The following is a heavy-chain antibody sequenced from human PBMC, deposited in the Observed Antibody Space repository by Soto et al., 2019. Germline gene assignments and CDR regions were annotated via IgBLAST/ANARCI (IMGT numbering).Heavy chain of an antibody. D-gene: IGHD2-15*01. V-gene: IGHV4-30-4*01. Sequence: QVQLQESGPGLVKPSQTLSLTCTVSGGSISSGDYYWSWIRQPPGKGLEWIGYIYYSGSTYYNPSLKSRVTISVGTSKNQFSRKLSSVTAADTAVYYCARDGSCSGGSCYHWFDPWGQGTLVTVSS. CDR2: IYYSGST. J-gene: IGHJ5*02. CDR3: ARDGSCSGGSCYHWFDP. CDR1: GGSISSGDYY.